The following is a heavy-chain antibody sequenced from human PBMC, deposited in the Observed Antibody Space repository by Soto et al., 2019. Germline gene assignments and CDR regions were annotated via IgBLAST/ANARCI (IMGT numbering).Heavy chain of an antibody. Sequence: KSSETLSLTCTVSGGSISSSSYYWGWIRQPPGKGLEWIGSIYYSGSTYYNPSLKSRVTISVDTSKNQFSLKLSSVTAADTAVYYCARYLEDGYNTRREDYWGQGTLVTVSS. J-gene: IGHJ4*02. D-gene: IGHD5-12*01. CDR1: GGSISSSSYY. CDR3: ARYLEDGYNTRREDY. CDR2: IYYSGST. V-gene: IGHV4-39*01.